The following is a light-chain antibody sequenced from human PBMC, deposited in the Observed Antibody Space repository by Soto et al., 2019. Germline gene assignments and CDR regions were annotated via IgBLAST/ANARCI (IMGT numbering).Light chain of an antibody. CDR1: QGIRND. V-gene: IGKV1-17*01. CDR2: AAS. Sequence: DVQMTQSPSSLSASVGDRVTITCRASQGIRNDLGWYQQKPGKPPKRLIYAASSLHSGVPSRFRGSGFGTEFTLTIRSLQPEDFAIYYCLQHSTYPITFGQGTRLEIK. CDR3: LQHSTYPIT. J-gene: IGKJ5*01.